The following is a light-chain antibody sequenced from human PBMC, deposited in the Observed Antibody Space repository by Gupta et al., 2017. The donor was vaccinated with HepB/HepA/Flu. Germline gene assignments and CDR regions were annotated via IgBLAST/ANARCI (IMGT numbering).Light chain of an antibody. CDR1: KLGDKY. CDR3: QAWDSSTVV. V-gene: IGLV3-1*01. J-gene: IGLJ2*01. CDR2: EDS. Sequence: SYEVTQPPSVSVSPGQTASIPCSGDKLGDKYACWYQQKPGQSPVLVIYEDSKRPSGIPERFSGSNSGNTATLTISGSQAMDEGDYYCQAWDSSTVVFGGGTKLTVL.